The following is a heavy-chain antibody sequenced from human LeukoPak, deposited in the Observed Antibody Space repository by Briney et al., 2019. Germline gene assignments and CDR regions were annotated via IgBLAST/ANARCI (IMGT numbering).Heavy chain of an antibody. CDR3: AKAGDYSYFDY. CDR2: ISGSDGSI. V-gene: IGHV3-23*01. D-gene: IGHD4-11*01. J-gene: IGHJ4*02. Sequence: PGGSLRLSCAASGFTFTYYAMNWVRQAPGKGLEWVSAISGSDGSIYYADSVKGRFTISRDNSKNTLYLQMNSLRAEDTAVYYCAKAGDYSYFDYWGQGTLVTVSS. CDR1: GFTFTYYA.